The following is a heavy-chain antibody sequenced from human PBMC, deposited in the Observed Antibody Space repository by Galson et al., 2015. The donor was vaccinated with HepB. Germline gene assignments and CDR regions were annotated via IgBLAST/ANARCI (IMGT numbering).Heavy chain of an antibody. CDR2: VITNLGVG. D-gene: IGHD7-27*01. CDR3: SRVPVGSSMGIPFDY. V-gene: IGHV1-69*02. J-gene: IGHJ4*02. CDR1: GGTFSGYS. Sequence: SVKVSCKASGGTFSGYSIHWVRQAPGQGLEWMGRVITNLGVGNSPQEFRDRVAFTVDTSRTTAYMELSSLTSDDTAVYFCSRVPVGSSMGIPFDYWGQGTLVTVSS.